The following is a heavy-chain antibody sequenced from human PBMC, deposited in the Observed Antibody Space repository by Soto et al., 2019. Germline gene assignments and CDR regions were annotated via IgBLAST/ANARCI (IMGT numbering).Heavy chain of an antibody. J-gene: IGHJ6*02. D-gene: IGHD2-8*01. Sequence: ASVKVSCKASGYSFTDYRIHWVRQAPGQGLEWLGRINPKSGGTSTAQKFQGWVTMTTDTSISTASMQLTRLTADSTAIYYCARGDSTDCSNRVCSFLDNHYKNVWG. CDR2: INPKSGGT. CDR3: ARGDSTDCSNRVCSFLDNHYKNV. CDR1: GYSFTDYR. V-gene: IGHV1-2*04.